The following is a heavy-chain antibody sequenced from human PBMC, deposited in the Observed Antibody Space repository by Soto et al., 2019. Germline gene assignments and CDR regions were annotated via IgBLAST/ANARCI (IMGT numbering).Heavy chain of an antibody. J-gene: IGHJ4*02. CDR3: ATHDWKRGVFDY. D-gene: IGHD1-1*01. CDR2: FDPEDGET. Sequence: ASVKVSCKVSGYTLTELSMHWVRQAPGKGLEWMGGFDPEDGETIYAQKFQGRVTMTEDTSTDTAYMELSSLRSEDTAVYYCATHDWKRGVFDYWGQGTLVTVSS. V-gene: IGHV1-24*01. CDR1: GYTLTELS.